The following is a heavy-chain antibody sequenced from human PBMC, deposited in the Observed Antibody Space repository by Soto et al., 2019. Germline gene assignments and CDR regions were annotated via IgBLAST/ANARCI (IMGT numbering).Heavy chain of an antibody. V-gene: IGHV3-48*01. J-gene: IGHJ4*02. D-gene: IGHD6-13*01. Sequence: EVQLVESGGGLVQPGGSLRLSCAASGFTFSSYSMNWVRQAPGKGLEWVSYISSSSTIYYADSVKGRFTISRDNAKNSLYLQMNSLRAEDTAVYYCARDLAAAILDYWGQGTLVTVSS. CDR1: GFTFSSYS. CDR2: ISSSSTI. CDR3: ARDLAAAILDY.